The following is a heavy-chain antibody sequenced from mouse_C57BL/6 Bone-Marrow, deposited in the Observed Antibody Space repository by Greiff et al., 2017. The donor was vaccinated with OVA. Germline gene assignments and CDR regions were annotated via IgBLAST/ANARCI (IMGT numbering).Heavy chain of an antibody. CDR1: GYTFTDYY. J-gene: IGHJ2*01. CDR2: INPYNGGT. V-gene: IGHV1-19*01. Sequence: VQLKESGPVLVKPGASVKMSCKASGYTFTDYYMNWVKQSHGKSLEWIGVINPYNGGTSYNQKFKGKATLTVDKSSSTAYMELNSLTSEDSAVYYCARALRSKSFYYYAMDYWGQGTTLTVSS. CDR3: ARALRSKSFYYYAMDY. D-gene: IGHD1-1*02.